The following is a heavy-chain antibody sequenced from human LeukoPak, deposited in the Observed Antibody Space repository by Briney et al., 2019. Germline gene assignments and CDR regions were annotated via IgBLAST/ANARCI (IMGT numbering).Heavy chain of an antibody. CDR1: GYTFTSYG. D-gene: IGHD3-22*01. CDR2: ISAYNGNT. J-gene: IGHJ4*02. CDR3: ARGRPLTMIVVRGDGDLIGY. Sequence: ASVKVSCKASGYTFTSYGISWVRQAPGQGLGWMGWISAYNGNTNYAQKFQGRVTMTRNTSISTAYMELSSLRSEDTAVYYCARGRPLTMIVVRGDGDLIGYWGQGTLVTVSS. V-gene: IGHV1-18*01.